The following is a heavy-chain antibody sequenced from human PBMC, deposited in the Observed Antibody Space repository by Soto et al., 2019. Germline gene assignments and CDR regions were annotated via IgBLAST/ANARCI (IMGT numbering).Heavy chain of an antibody. V-gene: IGHV3-48*01. J-gene: IGHJ6*03. CDR3: ARDRWGIADRPRYMDV. D-gene: IGHD6-13*01. CDR1: GFTFSSYS. Sequence: EVQLVESGGGLVQPGGSLRLSCAASGFTFSSYSMNWVRQAPGQGLERVSYISSSSSTIYYADSVKGRFTISRDNAKNSLYLQMNSLRAEDTAVYYCARDRWGIADRPRYMDVGGKGTTVTVSS. CDR2: ISSSSSTI.